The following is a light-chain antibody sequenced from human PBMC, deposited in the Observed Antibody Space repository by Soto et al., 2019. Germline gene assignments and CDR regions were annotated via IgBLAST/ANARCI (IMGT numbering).Light chain of an antibody. Sequence: QSVLTQPASISASPGQSITISCTGTSSDVGGYNYVSWYQQHPDKVPKLMIYEVKYRPSGVSDRFSGSKSGSTASLTISGPQAEDEADYYCSSYTSSTAGVFGTGTKVTAL. CDR1: SSDVGGYNY. V-gene: IGLV2-14*01. CDR2: EVK. CDR3: SSYTSSTAGV. J-gene: IGLJ1*01.